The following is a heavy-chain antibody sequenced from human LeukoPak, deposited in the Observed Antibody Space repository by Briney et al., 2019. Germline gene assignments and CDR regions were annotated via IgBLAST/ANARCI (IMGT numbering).Heavy chain of an antibody. Sequence: ASVKVSCKASGGTFSSYAISWVRQAPGQGLEWMGWINPNSGGTNYAQKFQGGVTMTRDTSISTAYMELSRLRSDDTAVYYCAREGDCSSTSCHDYWGQGTLVTVSS. CDR1: GGTFSSYA. V-gene: IGHV1-2*02. J-gene: IGHJ4*02. CDR3: AREGDCSSTSCHDY. CDR2: INPNSGGT. D-gene: IGHD2-2*01.